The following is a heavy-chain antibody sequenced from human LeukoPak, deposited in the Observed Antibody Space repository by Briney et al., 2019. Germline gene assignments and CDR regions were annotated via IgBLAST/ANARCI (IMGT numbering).Heavy chain of an antibody. CDR1: GFTFSSYW. D-gene: IGHD3-16*01. CDR3: SLGQAHGMDV. Sequence: GGSLRLPCAASGFTFSSYWMHWVRQAPGKGLMWVSRINSDGTSTSYADSVKGRFTISRDNAKNTLHLQMNSLRAEDTAVYYCSLGQAHGMDVWGQGTTVTVSS. CDR2: INSDGTST. J-gene: IGHJ6*02. V-gene: IGHV3-74*01.